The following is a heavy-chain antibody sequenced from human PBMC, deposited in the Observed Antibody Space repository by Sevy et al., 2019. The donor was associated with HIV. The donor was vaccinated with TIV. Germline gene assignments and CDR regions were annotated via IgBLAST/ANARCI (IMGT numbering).Heavy chain of an antibody. Sequence: GGSLRLSCAASGFTFDDHAMHWVRQAPGKGLEWVSGISGNSGSIDYANSVKGRFTISRDNAKKSLYLQMNSLRAEDTALYYCAKGMEIAVAGKTKGFDYWGQGTLVTVS. D-gene: IGHD6-19*01. V-gene: IGHV3-9*01. CDR3: AKGMEIAVAGKTKGFDY. J-gene: IGHJ4*02. CDR1: GFTFDDHA. CDR2: ISGNSGSI.